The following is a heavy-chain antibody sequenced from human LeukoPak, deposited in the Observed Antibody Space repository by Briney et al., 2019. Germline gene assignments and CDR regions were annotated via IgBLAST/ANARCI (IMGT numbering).Heavy chain of an antibody. D-gene: IGHD5-18*01. CDR2: ISSSSSYI. J-gene: IGHJ4*02. Sequence: GSLRLSCAASEFTFSTYSMNWVRQAPGKGLEWVSSISSSSSYIYYADSVKGRLTISRDNAKNSLYLQMNSLRAEDTAVYYCARGENNYGYYYFDYWGQGTLVTVSS. CDR3: ARGENNYGYYYFDY. CDR1: EFTFSTYS. V-gene: IGHV3-21*01.